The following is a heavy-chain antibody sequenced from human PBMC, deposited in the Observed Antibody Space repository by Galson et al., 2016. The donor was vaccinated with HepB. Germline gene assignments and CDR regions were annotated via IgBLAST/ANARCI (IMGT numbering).Heavy chain of an antibody. J-gene: IGHJ4*02. Sequence: LRLSCAASGFTFSDEYMSWIRQAPGKGLEWISCISNSGGSIHYADSVEGRFTISRDNAKNSLYLQMNSLRAEDTAVYYCARSVGRGPAAHFDYWGQGALVIVSS. CDR2: ISNSGGSI. V-gene: IGHV3-11*01. D-gene: IGHD2-2*01. CDR3: ARSVGRGPAAHFDY. CDR1: GFTFSDEY.